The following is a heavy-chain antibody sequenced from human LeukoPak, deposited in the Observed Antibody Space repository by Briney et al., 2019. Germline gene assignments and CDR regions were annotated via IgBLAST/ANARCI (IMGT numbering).Heavy chain of an antibody. D-gene: IGHD1-1*01. CDR3: ARGQLERGLDY. V-gene: IGHV4-34*01. CDR2: INHSGST. Sequence: PSETLSLTCAVYGGSLSGYYWSWIRQPPGNGLEWNGEINHSGSTTSNPSLKSQVTISVDTPKTQFSLKLSSVTAADTAVYSCARGQLERGLDYWGQGTLVTVSS. CDR1: GGSLSGYY. J-gene: IGHJ4*02.